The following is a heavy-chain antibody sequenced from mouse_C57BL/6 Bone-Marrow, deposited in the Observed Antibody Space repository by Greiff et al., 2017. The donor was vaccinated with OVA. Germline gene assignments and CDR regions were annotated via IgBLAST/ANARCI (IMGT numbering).Heavy chain of an antibody. J-gene: IGHJ1*03. D-gene: IGHD1-1*01. Sequence: QVTLKESGPGILQPSQTLSLTCSFSGFSLSTFGMGVGWIRQPSGKGLEWLAHIWWDDDKYYNPALKSRLTISKDTSKNQVFLKIANVDTADTATDYCARMDALYYGSSYGYFDVWGTGTTVTVSS. CDR3: ARMDALYYGSSYGYFDV. V-gene: IGHV8-8*01. CDR2: IWWDDDK. CDR1: GFSLSTFGMG.